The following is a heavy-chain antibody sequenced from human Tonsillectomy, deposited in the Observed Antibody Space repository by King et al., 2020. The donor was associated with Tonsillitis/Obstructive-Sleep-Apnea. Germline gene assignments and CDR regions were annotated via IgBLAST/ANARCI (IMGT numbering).Heavy chain of an antibody. CDR1: GGSISRGGYY. D-gene: IGHD2-2*02. V-gene: IGHV4-31*03. J-gene: IGHJ4*02. Sequence: VQLQESGPGLVKPSKTLSLTCTVSGGSISRGGYYLSWLRQHPGKGLEWIGYIDYSGSTCDNPSLKSRVTISEDTSKNQFSLKLSSVTAADTAVYYCARDSCSSTSCYTGIVDYWGQGTLVTVSS. CDR3: ARDSCSSTSCYTGIVDY. CDR2: IDYSGST.